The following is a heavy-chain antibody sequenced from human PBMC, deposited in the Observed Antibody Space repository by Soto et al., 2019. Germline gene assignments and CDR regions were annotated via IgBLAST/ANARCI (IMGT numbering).Heavy chain of an antibody. D-gene: IGHD3-10*01. CDR3: AKDLGLDASASYPYH. CDR1: GFTFSGFG. J-gene: IGHJ5*02. Sequence: QVQLVESGGGVVQPGRSLRLSCAASGFTFSGFGMHWVRHTPGKGLEWLAVISYDGSHKLHADSVQGRFTISRDNSKNTLSLQMNSLRTEDTAVYYCAKDLGLDASASYPYHWGQGTPVSVSS. V-gene: IGHV3-30*18. CDR2: ISYDGSHK.